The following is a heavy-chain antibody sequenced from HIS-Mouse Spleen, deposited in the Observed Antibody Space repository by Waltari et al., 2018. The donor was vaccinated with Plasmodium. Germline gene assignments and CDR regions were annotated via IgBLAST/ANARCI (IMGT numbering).Heavy chain of an antibody. CDR2: INHSVST. D-gene: IGHD3-10*01. Sequence: QVQLQQWGAGLLKPSEPLSLPCAVHGGSFSGSYWSWLRQPQGKGLEWLGEINHSVSTNYNPSLKSRVTISVYTSKNQFSLKLSSVTAADTAVYYCATRGRAGRRSYYFDYWGQGTLVTVSS. CDR1: GGSFSGSY. V-gene: IGHV4-34*01. J-gene: IGHJ4*02. CDR3: ATRGRAGRRSYYFDY.